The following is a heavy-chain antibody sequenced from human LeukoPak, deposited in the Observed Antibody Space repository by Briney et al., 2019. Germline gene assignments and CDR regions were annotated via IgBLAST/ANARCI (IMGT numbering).Heavy chain of an antibody. CDR2: INPNSGGT. Sequence: GASVKASCKASGCTFTGYYMHWVRQAPGQGLEWMGWINPNSGGTNYAQKFQGRVTMTRDTSISTVYMELSRLRSDDTAVYYCARGQQWLEAFDYWGLGTLVTVSS. CDR1: GCTFTGYY. CDR3: ARGQQWLEAFDY. V-gene: IGHV1-2*02. D-gene: IGHD6-19*01. J-gene: IGHJ4*02.